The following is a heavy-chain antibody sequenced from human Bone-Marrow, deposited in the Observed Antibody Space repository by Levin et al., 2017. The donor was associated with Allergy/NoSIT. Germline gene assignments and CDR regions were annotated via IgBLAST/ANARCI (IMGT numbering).Heavy chain of an antibody. V-gene: IGHV4-59*01. D-gene: IGHD3-9*01. CDR2: IYYSGSR. Sequence: ASETLSLTCTVSGGSIGSYHWTWIRQPPGKGLEWIGYIYYSGSRYYNPSLESRVTISVDMSKNQFSLELSSVTAADTAIYYCARETYDVLTDYPYYYYTLDVWGQGTTVTVSS. CDR1: GGSIGSYH. CDR3: ARETYDVLTDYPYYYYTLDV. J-gene: IGHJ6*02.